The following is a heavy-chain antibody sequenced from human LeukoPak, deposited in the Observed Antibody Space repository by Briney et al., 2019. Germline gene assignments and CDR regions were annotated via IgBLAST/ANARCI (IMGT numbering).Heavy chain of an antibody. Sequence: SETLSLTCTGSGGSISSSSYYWGWLRQPPGKGLEWIGSIYYSGGTYYNPSLKSRVTISVDTSKNQFSLKLSSVTAADTAVYYCARLGGSYYRFDYWGQGTLVTVSS. CDR1: GGSISSSSYY. V-gene: IGHV4-39*01. D-gene: IGHD1-26*01. CDR3: ARLGGSYYRFDY. J-gene: IGHJ4*02. CDR2: IYYSGGT.